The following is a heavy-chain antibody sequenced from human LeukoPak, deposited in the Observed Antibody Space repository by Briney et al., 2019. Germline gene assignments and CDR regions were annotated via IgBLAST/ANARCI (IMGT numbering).Heavy chain of an antibody. J-gene: IGHJ4*02. CDR2: INPNSGGT. Sequence: ASVKVSCKASGYTFTGYYIHWVRQAPGQGLEWMGWINPNSGGTNYAQKFQGRVTMTRDTSISTAYMELSRLRSDDTAVYYCARGIMIVPGHVDYWGQGTLVTVSS. D-gene: IGHD3-22*01. CDR3: ARGIMIVPGHVDY. CDR1: GYTFTGYY. V-gene: IGHV1-2*02.